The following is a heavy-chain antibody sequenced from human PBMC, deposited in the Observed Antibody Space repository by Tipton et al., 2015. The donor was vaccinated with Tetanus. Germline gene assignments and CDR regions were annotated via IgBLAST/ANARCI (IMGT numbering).Heavy chain of an antibody. D-gene: IGHD3-10*02. CDR2: ISWNSGSI. CDR3: AGVRGAHSNYFDY. CDR1: GFTFSSYD. Sequence: SLRLSCAASGFTFSSYDMHWVRQAPGKGLEWVSGISWNSGSIGYADSVKGRFTISRDNAKNSLYLQMNSLRAEDTALYYCAGVRGAHSNYFDYWGQGTLVTVSS. V-gene: IGHV3-9*01. J-gene: IGHJ4*02.